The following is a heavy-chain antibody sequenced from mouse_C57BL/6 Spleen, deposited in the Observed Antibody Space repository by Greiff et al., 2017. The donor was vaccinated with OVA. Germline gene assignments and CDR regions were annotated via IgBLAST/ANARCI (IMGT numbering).Heavy chain of an antibody. D-gene: IGHD2-4*01. Sequence: EVKVEESGGGLVQPGGSMKLSCVASGFTFSNYWMNWVRQSPEKGLVWVAQIRLKSDNYATHYAESVKGRFTISRDDSKSSVYLQMNNLRAEDTGIYYCAKIYYDYDGLFAYWGQGTLVTVSA. CDR3: AKIYYDYDGLFAY. CDR2: IRLKSDNYAT. CDR1: GFTFSNYW. J-gene: IGHJ3*01. V-gene: IGHV6-3*01.